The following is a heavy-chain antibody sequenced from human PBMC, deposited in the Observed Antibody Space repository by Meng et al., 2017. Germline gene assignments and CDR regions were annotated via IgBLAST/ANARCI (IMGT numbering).Heavy chain of an antibody. CDR1: GVSFSDSD. D-gene: IGHD6-19*01. V-gene: IGHV3-73*02. CDR2: IGGRPKSYAA. J-gene: IGHJ3*02. CDR3: TIYIRGHI. Sequence: EVRLWGAGGGLVQPVGSLKLSCAVSGVSFSDSDIHWVRQASGKGLEWVGRIGGRPKSYAAAYAAPVRGRFTISRDDSRNTAYLQMNSLKTEDSAVYYCTIYIRGHIWGQGTMVTVSS.